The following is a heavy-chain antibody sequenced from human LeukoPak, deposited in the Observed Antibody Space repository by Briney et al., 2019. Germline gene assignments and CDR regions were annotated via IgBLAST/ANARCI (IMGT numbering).Heavy chain of an antibody. CDR3: ARDSRVVPAAMEFDY. V-gene: IGHV1-18*01. CDR1: GYTFTSYG. D-gene: IGHD2-2*01. J-gene: IGHJ4*02. Sequence: ASVKVSCKASGYTFTSYGISWVRQAPGQGLEWMGWISAYNGNTNYAQKLQGRVTMTTDTSTSTAYVELRSLRSDDTAVYYCARDSRVVPAAMEFDYWGQGTLSPSPQ. CDR2: ISAYNGNT.